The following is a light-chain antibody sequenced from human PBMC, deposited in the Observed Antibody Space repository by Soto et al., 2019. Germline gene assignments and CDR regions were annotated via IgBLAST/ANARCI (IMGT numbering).Light chain of an antibody. J-gene: IGLJ1*01. CDR2: DVR. Sequence: QSVLTQPASVSESPGQAITISCTGTSSDVGGYNYVSWYQQHPGKAPKLMIYDVRNRPSGVSNRFSGSKSGNTASLTISGLQAEDEADYYCSSYTSSSIYGFGTGTKVTVL. CDR1: SSDVGGYNY. V-gene: IGLV2-14*01. CDR3: SSYTSSSIYG.